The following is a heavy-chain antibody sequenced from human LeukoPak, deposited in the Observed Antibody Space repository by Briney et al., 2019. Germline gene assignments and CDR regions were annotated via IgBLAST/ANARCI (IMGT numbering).Heavy chain of an antibody. Sequence: GGSLRLSCAASGFTFGSHGMSWVRQAPGKGLEWVSFITTNGGRTSYADSVEGRFTISRDNPRNTLYMQMNSLRDEDTAVYYCAIMHGYYDGTGYWVQWGQGTLVTVSS. D-gene: IGHD3-22*01. CDR3: AIMHGYYDGTGYWVQ. CDR1: GFTFGSHG. CDR2: ITTNGGRT. V-gene: IGHV3-23*01. J-gene: IGHJ1*01.